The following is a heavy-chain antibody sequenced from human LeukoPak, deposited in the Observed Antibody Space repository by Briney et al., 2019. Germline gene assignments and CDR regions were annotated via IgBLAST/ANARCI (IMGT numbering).Heavy chain of an antibody. Sequence: PGGSLRLSCAASGFSFSSYGMHWVRQAPGKGLEWVAFIRYDGNDKHFADSVKGRFSVSRDNSKNTLYLRMSTLRAEDTAVYYCAKPFPYSGSFFVDYWGQGTLVTVSS. CDR2: IRYDGNDK. CDR1: GFSFSSYG. V-gene: IGHV3-30*02. D-gene: IGHD1-26*01. CDR3: AKPFPYSGSFFVDY. J-gene: IGHJ4*02.